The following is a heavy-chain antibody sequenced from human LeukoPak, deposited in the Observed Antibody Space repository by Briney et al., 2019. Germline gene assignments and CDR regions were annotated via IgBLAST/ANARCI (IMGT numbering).Heavy chain of an antibody. CDR3: ARDNSIAAAGRD. V-gene: IGHV1-69*05. CDR2: IIPIFGTA. D-gene: IGHD6-13*01. CDR1: GGTFSSYA. Sequence: ASVKVSCKASGGTFSSYAISWVRQAPGQGLKWMGGIIPIFGTANYAQKFQGRVTITTDESTSTAYMELSSLRSEDTAVYYCARDNSIAAAGRDWGQGTLVTVSS. J-gene: IGHJ4*02.